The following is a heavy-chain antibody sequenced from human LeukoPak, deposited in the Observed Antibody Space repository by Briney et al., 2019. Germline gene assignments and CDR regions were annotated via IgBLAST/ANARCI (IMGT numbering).Heavy chain of an antibody. V-gene: IGHV4-39*01. CDR2: IYYSGST. Sequence: PSETLSLTCTVSGGSISSSSYYWGWIRQPPGKGLEWIGSIYYSGSTYYNPSLKSRVTISVDTSKNQFSLKLSSVTAADTAVYYCALKLGEWELRTPLTPGVYYFDYWGQGTLVTVSS. CDR1: GGSISSSSYY. CDR3: ALKLGEWELRTPLTPGVYYFDY. J-gene: IGHJ4*02. D-gene: IGHD1-26*01.